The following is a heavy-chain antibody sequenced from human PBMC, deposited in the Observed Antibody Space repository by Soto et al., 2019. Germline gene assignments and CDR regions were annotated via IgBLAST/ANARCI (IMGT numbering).Heavy chain of an antibody. Sequence: EVQLVESGGGLVQPGGSLRLSCVASGFTVSSHYVSWVRQAPGKGLEWVSIIYSSGSTHYADSVKGRFTISRHNFKNTVFLQMNSLRAEDTAVYYCAKGYSDSNWDYYCMDVWGNGTTVIVSS. J-gene: IGHJ6*03. CDR3: AKGYSDSNWDYYCMDV. CDR2: IYSSGST. D-gene: IGHD5-12*01. CDR1: GFTVSSHY. V-gene: IGHV3-53*04.